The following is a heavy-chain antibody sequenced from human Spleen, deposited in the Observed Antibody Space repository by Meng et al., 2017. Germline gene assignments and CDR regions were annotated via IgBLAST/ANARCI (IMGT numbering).Heavy chain of an antibody. CDR3: AGGAVVTLIFYHAMDV. CDR1: GGSISSYY. Sequence: SETLSLTCTVSGGSISSYYWSWIRQPAGKGLEWIGRIYTSGSTNYNPSLKSRVTMSVDTSKNQFSLKLSSVTAADTAVYYCAGGAVVTLIFYHAMDVWDQGTTVTVSS. CDR2: IYTSGST. D-gene: IGHD2-21*02. J-gene: IGHJ6*02. V-gene: IGHV4-4*07.